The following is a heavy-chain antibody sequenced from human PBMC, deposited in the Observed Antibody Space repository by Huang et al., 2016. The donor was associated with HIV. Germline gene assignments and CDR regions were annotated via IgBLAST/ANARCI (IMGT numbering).Heavy chain of an antibody. J-gene: IGHJ3*02. CDR2: ISSSSSNI. CDR3: ARVGGVAAGTFGTFDI. D-gene: IGHD6-19*01. CDR1: GFTFSSYS. V-gene: IGHV3-21*01. Sequence: EVQLVESGGGLVKPGGSLRLSCAASGFTFSSYSMNWVRRAPGKGLEWVSSISSSSSNIYYADSVKGRFTISRDNAKNSLYLQMNSLRAEDTAVYYCARVGGVAAGTFGTFDIWGQGTMVTVSS.